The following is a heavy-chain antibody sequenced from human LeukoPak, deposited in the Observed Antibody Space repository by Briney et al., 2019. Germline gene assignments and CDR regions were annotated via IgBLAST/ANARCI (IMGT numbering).Heavy chain of an antibody. CDR3: ARYSSGWRGVNVDYFDY. V-gene: IGHV3-66*01. J-gene: IGHJ4*02. CDR2: IYSGGST. D-gene: IGHD6-19*01. CDR1: GFTVSSNY. Sequence: GGSLRLSCAASGFTVSSNYMSWVRQAPGKGLEWVSVIYSGGSTYYADSVKGRFTISRDNSKNTLYLQMNSLRAEDTAVYYCARYSSGWRGVNVDYFDYWGQGTLVTVSS.